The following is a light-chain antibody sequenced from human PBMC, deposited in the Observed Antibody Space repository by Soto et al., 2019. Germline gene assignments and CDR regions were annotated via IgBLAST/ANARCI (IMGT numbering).Light chain of an antibody. CDR3: SSYAGSNNPVI. Sequence: QSALTQPASASGSPGQSVTISCTGTSSDVGGYNYVSWYQQHPGKSPKFMIYEVSKRPPGVPDRFSGSKSGNTSSLTVSGLQADDDAYYYCSSYAGSNNPVIFGGGTKLTVL. CDR1: SSDVGGYNY. V-gene: IGLV2-8*01. CDR2: EVS. J-gene: IGLJ2*01.